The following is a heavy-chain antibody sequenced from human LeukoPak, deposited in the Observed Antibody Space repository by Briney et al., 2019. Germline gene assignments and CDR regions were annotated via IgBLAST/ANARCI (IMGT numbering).Heavy chain of an antibody. D-gene: IGHD6-19*01. J-gene: IGHJ5*02. V-gene: IGHV3-23*01. CDR1: GFTFNTFN. Sequence: PGGSLRLSCAASGFTFNTFNMNWVRQAPGKGLEWVSSISASGDSTYYAGSVKGRFTISRDNSKNTLYLQMSGLRAEDSAVYHCAREGWQVPDWFDPWGQGTLVTVSS. CDR2: ISASGDST. CDR3: AREGWQVPDWFDP.